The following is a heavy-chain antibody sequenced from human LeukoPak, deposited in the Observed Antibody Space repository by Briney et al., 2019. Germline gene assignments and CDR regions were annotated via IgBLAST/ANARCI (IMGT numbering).Heavy chain of an antibody. V-gene: IGHV4-39*01. J-gene: IGHJ5*02. D-gene: IGHD2-15*01. Sequence: SETLSLTCTVSGGSISSSDYYWGWIRQPPGKGLEWIGSIYYGGSTYYNPSLKSRVTISVDTSMNQFSLKLSFVTTADTAVYYCARALGYCSGGSCTRGYNWFDPWGQGTLVTVPP. CDR3: ARALGYCSGGSCTRGYNWFDP. CDR2: IYYGGST. CDR1: GGSISSSDYY.